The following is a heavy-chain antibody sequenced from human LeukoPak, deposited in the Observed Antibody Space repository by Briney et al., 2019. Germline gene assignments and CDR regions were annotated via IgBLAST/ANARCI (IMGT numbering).Heavy chain of an antibody. CDR2: INSDGSST. Sequence: QPAGSLRLSCAASGFTFSSYWMHWVRQAPGKGLVWVSRINSDGSSTSYADSVKGRFTISRDNAKNTLYLQMNSLRAEDTAVYYCARDSSSREYYFDYWGQGTLVTVSS. CDR3: ARDSSSREYYFDY. D-gene: IGHD6-6*01. V-gene: IGHV3-74*01. J-gene: IGHJ4*02. CDR1: GFTFSSYW.